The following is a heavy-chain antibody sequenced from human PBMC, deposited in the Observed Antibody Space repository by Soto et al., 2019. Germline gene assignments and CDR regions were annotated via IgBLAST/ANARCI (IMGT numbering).Heavy chain of an antibody. CDR1: GGSFSGYY. CDR3: AREISARVNTIFGVVIVPDYYYYGMDV. J-gene: IGHJ6*02. Sequence: SETLSLTCAVYGGSFSGYYWSWIRQPPGKGLEWIGEINHSGSTNYNPSLKSRVTISVDTSKNQFSLKLSSVTAADTAVYYCAREISARVNTIFGVVIVPDYYYYGMDVWGQGTTVTVSS. V-gene: IGHV4-34*01. D-gene: IGHD3-3*01. CDR2: INHSGST.